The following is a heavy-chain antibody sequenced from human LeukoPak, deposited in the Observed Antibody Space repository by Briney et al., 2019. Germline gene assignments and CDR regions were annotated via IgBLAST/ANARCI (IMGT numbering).Heavy chain of an antibody. CDR2: ISSSSIYI. V-gene: IGHV3-21*01. CDR1: GFTFSSYS. J-gene: IGHJ4*02. CDR3: ARETRVRWTDY. Sequence: GGSLRLSCAASGFTFSSYSMNWVRQAPGKGLEWVSYISSSSIYIYYADSVKGRFTVSRDNAKNSLYLQMNSLRAEDTAVYYCARETRVRWTDYWGQGILVTVSS. D-gene: IGHD5-24*01.